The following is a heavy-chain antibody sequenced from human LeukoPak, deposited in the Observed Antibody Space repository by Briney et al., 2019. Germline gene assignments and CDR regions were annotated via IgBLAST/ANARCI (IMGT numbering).Heavy chain of an antibody. CDR1: GFIFSNAW. D-gene: IGHD2-2*02. CDR2: IKSKSDGGTT. J-gene: IGHJ4*02. V-gene: IGHV3-15*01. Sequence: GGSLRLSCAASGFIFSNAWMSWVRQAPGKGLEWVGRIKSKSDGGTTDYAAPVKGRFTISRDDSKNTLYLQMNSLKTEDTAVYYCTTDLGYCSSTSCYTERLNFDYWGQGTLVTVSS. CDR3: TTDLGYCSSTSCYTERLNFDY.